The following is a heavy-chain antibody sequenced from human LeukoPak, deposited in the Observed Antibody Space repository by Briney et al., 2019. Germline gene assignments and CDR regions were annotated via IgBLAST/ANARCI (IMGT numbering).Heavy chain of an antibody. CDR1: GGSISSYY. D-gene: IGHD2-15*01. CDR3: AREVAVTSPYYYYGMDV. CDR2: IYYSGST. V-gene: IGHV4-59*12. Sequence: PSETLSLTCTVSGGSISSYYWSWIRQPPGRGLEWIGYIYYSGSTNYNPSLKSRVTISVDTSKNQFSLKLSSVTAADTAVYYCAREVAVTSPYYYYGMDVWGQGTTVTVSS. J-gene: IGHJ6*02.